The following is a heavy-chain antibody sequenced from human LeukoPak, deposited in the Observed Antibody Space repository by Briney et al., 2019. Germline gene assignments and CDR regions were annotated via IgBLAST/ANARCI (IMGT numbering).Heavy chain of an antibody. J-gene: IGHJ6*02. D-gene: IGHD2-21*02. CDR2: ISGGGGRT. CDR3: VRDVTRRIGMDV. CDR1: GFTFSSYG. V-gene: IGHV3-23*01. Sequence: GGSLRLSCAASGFTFSSYGMTWVRQAPGKGLEWVSAISGGGGRTYYADSVKGRFTISRDNSKNTLYLQMHSLRAEDTAVYYCVRDVTRRIGMDVWGQGTTVTVSS.